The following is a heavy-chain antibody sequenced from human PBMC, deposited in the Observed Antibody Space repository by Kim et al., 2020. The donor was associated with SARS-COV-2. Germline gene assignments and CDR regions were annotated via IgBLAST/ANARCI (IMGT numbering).Heavy chain of an antibody. CDR2: INPNSGGT. CDR3: ARQQLVGYYYYYYGMDV. Sequence: ASVKVSCKASGYTFTGYYMHWVRQAPGQGLEWMGWINPNSGGTNYAQKFQGWVTMTRDTSISTAYMELSRLRSDDTAVYYCARQQLVGYYYYYYGMDVWGQGTTVTVSS. D-gene: IGHD6-13*01. J-gene: IGHJ6*02. CDR1: GYTFTGYY. V-gene: IGHV1-2*04.